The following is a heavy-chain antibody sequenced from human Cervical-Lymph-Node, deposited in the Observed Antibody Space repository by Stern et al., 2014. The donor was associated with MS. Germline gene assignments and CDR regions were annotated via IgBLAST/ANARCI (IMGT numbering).Heavy chain of an antibody. CDR1: GGTFSTYK. CDR2: IIPIFGTA. V-gene: IGHV1-69*01. J-gene: IGHJ4*02. Sequence: VQLEESGSEAKKPGSSVKVSCKVSGGTFSTYKISWVRQAPGQGLEWMGAIIPIFGTADYAQKFQDRVTIIADESTSEVHMELISLRSEDTGVYYCARLGSGYDSSYLDFWGQGTLVTVSS. CDR3: ARLGSGYDSSYLDF. D-gene: IGHD5-12*01.